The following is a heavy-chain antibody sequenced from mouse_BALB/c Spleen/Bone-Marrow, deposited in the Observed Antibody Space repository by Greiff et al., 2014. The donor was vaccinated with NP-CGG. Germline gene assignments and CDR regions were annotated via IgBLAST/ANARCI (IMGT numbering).Heavy chain of an antibody. CDR1: GYAFTYYL. V-gene: IGHV1-54*01. J-gene: IGHJ3*01. Sequence: VQGVESGAEQVGPGTSVKVSCKAAGYAFTYYLIDWIKQRPGQRPGQGLEWIGVINPGTGGTNYNEKFKGRATLTADNSSSTAYMQLSSLTSDDSAVYFCARRPWFAYWGQGTLVTVSA. CDR3: ARRPWFAY. CDR2: INPGTGGT.